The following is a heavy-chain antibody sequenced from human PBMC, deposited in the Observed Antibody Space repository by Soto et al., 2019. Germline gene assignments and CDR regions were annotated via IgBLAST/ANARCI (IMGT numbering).Heavy chain of an antibody. CDR2: IYYSGST. CDR1: GGSISSSSYY. V-gene: IGHV4-39*07. Sequence: PSQTLSLTCTVSGGSISSSSYYWGWIRQPPEKKLEWIGSIYYSGSTYYNPSLKSRVTISVDTSKNQFFLKLSSVTAADTAVYYCARLDIRTIFRGVKYYYYYYYIGVWGKGSTVTVSS. D-gene: IGHD3-10*01. CDR3: ARLDIRTIFRGVKYYYYYYYIGV. J-gene: IGHJ6*03.